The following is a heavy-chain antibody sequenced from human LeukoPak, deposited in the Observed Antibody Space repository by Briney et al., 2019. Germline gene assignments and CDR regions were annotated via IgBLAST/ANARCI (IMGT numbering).Heavy chain of an antibody. CDR1: GFTLSIYW. J-gene: IGHJ4*02. CDR2: INQDGSEK. D-gene: IGHD3-10*01. V-gene: IGHV3-7*04. Sequence: GGSLRLSCAASGFTLSIYWMSWVRQAPGKGLEWVANINQDGSEKYYVDSVKGRFTISRDNAKNSLYLQMNSLRAEDTAVYYCARFYGSGSYSLWGQGTLVTVSS. CDR3: ARFYGSGSYSL.